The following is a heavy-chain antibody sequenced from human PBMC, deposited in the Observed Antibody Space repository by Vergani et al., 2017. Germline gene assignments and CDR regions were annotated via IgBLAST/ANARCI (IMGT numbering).Heavy chain of an antibody. D-gene: IGHD2-2*01. CDR3: ANSHFTSSCPFDF. Sequence: QVHLLQSGAEVKKPGSSVKVSCKASGVTYRSLAINWVRLAPGQGLEWMGRIVPIFEKINYAPKFQGRVTITADESTNIAYMELTSLTSDDTAIYYCANSHFTSSCPFDFWGQGTLVTVSS. CDR1: GVTYRSLA. V-gene: IGHV1-69*13. CDR2: IVPIFEKI. J-gene: IGHJ4*02.